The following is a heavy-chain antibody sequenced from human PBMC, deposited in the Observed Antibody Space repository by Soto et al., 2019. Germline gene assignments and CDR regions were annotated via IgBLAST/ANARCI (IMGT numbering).Heavy chain of an antibody. CDR3: ARHGVRGPVRVSYYYYYGMDV. D-gene: IGHD2-8*01. V-gene: IGHV5-51*01. J-gene: IGHJ6*02. CDR1: GYSFTSYW. CDR2: IYPGDSDT. Sequence: GESLKISCKGSGYSFTSYWIGWVRQMPGKGLEWMGIIYPGDSDTRYSPSFQGQVTISADKSISTAYLQWSSLKASDTAMYYCARHGVRGPVRVSYYYYYGMDVWGQGTTVTVSS.